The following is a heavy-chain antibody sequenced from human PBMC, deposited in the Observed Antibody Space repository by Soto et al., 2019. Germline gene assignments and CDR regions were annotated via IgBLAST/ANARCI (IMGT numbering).Heavy chain of an antibody. CDR1: GYPITGYY. V-gene: IGHV1-2*02. D-gene: IGHD2-15*01. J-gene: IGHJ6*02. CDR2: INPNSGGT. CDR3: ATYSKDIPGGVSDTAVFYYWMDV. Sequence: DSVQASCTASGYPITGYYMHWVRQAPGQGLEWMGWINPNSGGTNYAQKFQGRVTMTRDTSISTAYMELSRLRSDDTAVYYCATYSKDIPGGVSDTAVFYYWMDVKRQGTTVTV.